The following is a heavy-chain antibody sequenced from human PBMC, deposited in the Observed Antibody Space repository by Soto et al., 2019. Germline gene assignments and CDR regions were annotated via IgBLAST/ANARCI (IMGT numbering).Heavy chain of an antibody. D-gene: IGHD2-15*01. V-gene: IGHV4-59*01. CDR1: GGSISSYY. CDR2: IYYSGST. CDR3: ARVWGYCSGGSCYADAFDI. Sequence: PSETLSLTCTVSGGSISSYYWSWIRQPPGKGLEWIGYIYYSGSTNYNPPLKSRVTISVDTSKNQFSLKLSSVTAADTAVYYCARVWGYCSGGSCYADAFDIWGQGTMVTVSS. J-gene: IGHJ3*02.